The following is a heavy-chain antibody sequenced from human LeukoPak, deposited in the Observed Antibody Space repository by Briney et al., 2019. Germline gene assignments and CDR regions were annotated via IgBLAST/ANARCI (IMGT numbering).Heavy chain of an antibody. D-gene: IGHD6-13*01. Sequence: GGPLRLSCAASGFTFNIFCMHWVRQVPGNGLVWVAVLWADGNTAHYADSVKGRFTISRDSSENTLYLQMNSLRSEDTAVYYCVKESAADATFHFDYWGQGTLVTVSS. CDR1: GFTFNIFC. CDR2: LWADGNTA. J-gene: IGHJ4*02. CDR3: VKESAADATFHFDY. V-gene: IGHV3-33*06.